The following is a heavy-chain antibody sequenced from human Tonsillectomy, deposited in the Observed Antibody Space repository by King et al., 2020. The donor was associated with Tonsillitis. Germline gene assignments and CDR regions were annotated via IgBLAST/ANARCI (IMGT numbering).Heavy chain of an antibody. V-gene: IGHV1-69*01. CDR2: IIPVFGKS. Sequence: VQLVESGAEVKRPGSSVKVSCKASGGTFNTYVTSWVRQAPGQGLEWMGGIIPVFGKSNYAQQFQGRVTVTADESTRTVYMELSSLRPEDTAVYYCARDHKTGAFDTWGQGTMVTVSS. CDR3: ARDHKTGAFDT. J-gene: IGHJ3*02. CDR1: GGTFNTYV.